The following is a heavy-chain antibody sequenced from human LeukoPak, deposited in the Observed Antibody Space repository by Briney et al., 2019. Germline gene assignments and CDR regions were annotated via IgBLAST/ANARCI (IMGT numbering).Heavy chain of an antibody. D-gene: IGHD4-23*01. CDR2: ISPSSSTI. J-gene: IGHJ4*02. CDR3: EREATVVTEGGDFDY. CDR1: GFSFGSYS. V-gene: IGHV3-48*01. Sequence: GGSLRLSCVASGFSFGSYSINWVRQAPGRGLEWVSYISPSSSTIYFADSVKGRFTISRDNAKNSLYLQMNSLRAEDTAVYYCEREATVVTEGGDFDYWGQGTLVTVSS.